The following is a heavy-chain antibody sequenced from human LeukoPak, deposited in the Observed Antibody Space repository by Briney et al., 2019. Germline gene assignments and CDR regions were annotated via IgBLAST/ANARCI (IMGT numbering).Heavy chain of an antibody. J-gene: IGHJ4*02. CDR1: GYRFTSYW. CDR3: ARRGYCSGGSCYEDY. V-gene: IGHV5-51*01. Sequence: GESLKISCKGSGYRFTSYWIGWVRQMPGKGLEWMGIIYPGDSDTRYSPSFQGQVTISADKSISTAYLQWSSLKASDTAMYYCARRGYCSGGSCYEDYWGQGTLVTVSS. D-gene: IGHD2-15*01. CDR2: IYPGDSDT.